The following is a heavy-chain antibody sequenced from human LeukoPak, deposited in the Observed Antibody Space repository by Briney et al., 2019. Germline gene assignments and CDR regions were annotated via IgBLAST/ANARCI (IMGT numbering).Heavy chain of an antibody. V-gene: IGHV1-18*01. CDR2: ISAYNGNT. CDR1: GYTFTSYG. Sequence: ASVKVSCKASGYTFTSYGISWVRQAPGQGLEWMGWISAYNGNTNYAQKLQGRVTMTTDTSTSTAYMELRSLRSDDTAVYYCARGGHYGSGSYRREFDYWGQGTLVTISS. J-gene: IGHJ4*02. D-gene: IGHD3-10*01. CDR3: ARGGHYGSGSYRREFDY.